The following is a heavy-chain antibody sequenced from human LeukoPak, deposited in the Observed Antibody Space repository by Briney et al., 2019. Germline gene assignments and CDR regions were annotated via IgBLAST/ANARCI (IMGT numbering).Heavy chain of an antibody. V-gene: IGHV3-48*01. CDR3: ASMWC. CDR1: GFTFDDYA. Sequence: GGSLRLSCAVSGFTFDDYAMHWVRQAPGKGLEWVSYISSSSSTIYYADSVKGRFTISRDNAKNSLYLQMNSLRAEDTAVYYCASMWCWGQGTMVTVSS. J-gene: IGHJ3*01. D-gene: IGHD2-21*01. CDR2: ISSSSSTI.